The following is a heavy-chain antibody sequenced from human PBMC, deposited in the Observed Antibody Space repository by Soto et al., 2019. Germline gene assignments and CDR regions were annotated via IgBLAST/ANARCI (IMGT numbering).Heavy chain of an antibody. CDR3: ARAGYCSGGSCYTLGY. CDR2: ISAYNGNT. CDR1: GYTFTSYC. Sequence: ASVKVSCKASGYTFTSYCISWVRQAPGQGLEWMGWISAYNGNTNYAQKLQGRVTMTTDTSTSTAYMDLRSLRSDDTAVYYCARAGYCSGGSCYTLGYWGQGTLVTVSS. V-gene: IGHV1-18*04. D-gene: IGHD2-15*01. J-gene: IGHJ4*02.